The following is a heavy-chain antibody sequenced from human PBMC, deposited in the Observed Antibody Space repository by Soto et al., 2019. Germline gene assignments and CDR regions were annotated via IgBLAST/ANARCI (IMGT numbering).Heavy chain of an antibody. CDR1: GGSISSGDYY. J-gene: IGHJ4*02. CDR2: IYYSGST. Sequence: PSETLSLTCTVSGGSISSGDYYWSWIRQPPGKGLEWIGYIYYSGSTYYNPSLKSRVTISVDTSKNQFSLKLSSVTAADTAVYYCAREPLFGGYDSSGYSLGFDYWGQGTLVTVSS. V-gene: IGHV4-30-4*01. D-gene: IGHD3-22*01. CDR3: AREPLFGGYDSSGYSLGFDY.